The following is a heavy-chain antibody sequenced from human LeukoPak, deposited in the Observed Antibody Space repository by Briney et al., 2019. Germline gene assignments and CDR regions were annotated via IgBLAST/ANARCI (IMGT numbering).Heavy chain of an antibody. D-gene: IGHD3-22*01. V-gene: IGHV4-34*01. J-gene: IGHJ3*02. CDR1: GGSFSGYY. CDR2: INHSGST. CDR3: ARVREGYYYDSSGYYFGAHDAFDI. Sequence: SETLSLTCAVYGGSFSGYYWGWIRQPPGKGLEWIGEINHSGSTNYNPSLKSRVTISVDTSKNQFSLKLSSVTAADTAVYYCARVREGYYYDSSGYYFGAHDAFDIWGQGTMVTVSS.